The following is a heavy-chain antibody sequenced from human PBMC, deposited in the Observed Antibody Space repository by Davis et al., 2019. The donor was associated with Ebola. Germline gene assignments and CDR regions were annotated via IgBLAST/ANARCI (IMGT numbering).Heavy chain of an antibody. CDR1: GGSITSYY. Sequence: MPSETLSLTCTVSGGSITSYYWNWIRQPPGKGLEWIGYIYYSGSTNYNPSLKSRVTISVDTSKNQFSLKLTSVTAADTAVYYCARAKSGSAFSFDYWGQGTLVTVSS. CDR3: ARAKSGSAFSFDY. D-gene: IGHD3-10*01. V-gene: IGHV4-59*01. CDR2: IYYSGST. J-gene: IGHJ4*02.